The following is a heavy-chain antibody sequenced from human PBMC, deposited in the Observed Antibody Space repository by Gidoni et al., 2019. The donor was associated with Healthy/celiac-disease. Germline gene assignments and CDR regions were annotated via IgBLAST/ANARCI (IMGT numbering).Heavy chain of an antibody. J-gene: IGHJ1*01. D-gene: IGHD3-10*01. Sequence: EVQLVESGGGLVQPGRSLRLSCAASGFPFDDYAMHWVRQAPGKGLEWVSGISWNSGSIGYADSVKGRFTISRDNAKNSLYLQMNSLRAEDTALYYCAKDGSNAEYFQHWGQGTLVTVSS. CDR2: ISWNSGSI. V-gene: IGHV3-9*01. CDR1: GFPFDDYA. CDR3: AKDGSNAEYFQH.